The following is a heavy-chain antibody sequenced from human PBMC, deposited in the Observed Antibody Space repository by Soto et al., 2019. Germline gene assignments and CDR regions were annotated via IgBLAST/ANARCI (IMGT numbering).Heavy chain of an antibody. Sequence: GASVKVSCKASGGTFSSYAISWVRQAPGQGLEWMGGIIPIFGTANYAQKFQGRVTITADESTSTAYMELNSLRAEDTALYYCARDMGADYYYYGMDVWGQGTTVTVSS. D-gene: IGHD1-26*01. J-gene: IGHJ6*02. CDR1: GGTFSSYA. V-gene: IGHV1-69*13. CDR2: IIPIFGTA. CDR3: ARDMGADYYYYGMDV.